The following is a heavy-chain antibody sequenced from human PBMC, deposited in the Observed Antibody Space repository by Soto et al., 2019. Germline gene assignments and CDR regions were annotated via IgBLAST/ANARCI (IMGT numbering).Heavy chain of an antibody. CDR3: ARDGGRDGYFGNWLDP. Sequence: QVQLVQSGAEVKKPGSSVKVSCKASGGTFSNYAISWVRQAPGQGLEWVGGIIPIFGTTNFAQKFQGRVTFTADASTTTAYMELSGLRSEDTAVYYCARDGGRDGYFGNWLDPWGQGTLVTVSS. CDR2: IIPIFGTT. V-gene: IGHV1-69*12. D-gene: IGHD5-12*01. CDR1: GGTFSNYA. J-gene: IGHJ5*02.